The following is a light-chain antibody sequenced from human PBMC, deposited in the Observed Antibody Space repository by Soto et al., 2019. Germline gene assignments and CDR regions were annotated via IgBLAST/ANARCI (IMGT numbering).Light chain of an antibody. J-gene: IGLJ1*01. CDR3: SSYTSSSPYV. Sequence: QSVLTQPASVSGSPGQSITISCTGTSSDVGGYTYVSWYQQHPGKAPKLMIFDVSNRPSGVSRRFSGSKSGNTASLTISGLQAEDEADYYCSSYTSSSPYVFGTGTKSPS. V-gene: IGLV2-14*01. CDR1: SSDVGGYTY. CDR2: DVS.